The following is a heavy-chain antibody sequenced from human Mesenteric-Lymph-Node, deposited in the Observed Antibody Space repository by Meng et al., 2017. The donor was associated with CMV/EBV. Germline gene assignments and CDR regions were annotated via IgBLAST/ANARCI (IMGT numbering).Heavy chain of an antibody. CDR1: GFTFSSHE. J-gene: IGHJ4*02. CDR3: AKGAEQWLVRWVDY. V-gene: IGHV3-23*01. D-gene: IGHD6-19*01. Sequence: GESLKISCAASGFTFSSHEMNWVRQAPGKGLEWVSSISGSGGSTYYADSVKGRFTISRDNSKNTLYLQMNSLRAEDTAVYYCAKGAEQWLVRWVDYWGQGTLVTVSS. CDR2: ISGSGGST.